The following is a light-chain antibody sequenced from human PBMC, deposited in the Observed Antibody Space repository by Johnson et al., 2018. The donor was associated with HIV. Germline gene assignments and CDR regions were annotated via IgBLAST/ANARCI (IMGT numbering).Light chain of an antibody. Sequence: QSVLSQPPSVSAAPGQKVTISCSGSSSNIGNNYVSWYQQLPGTAPKLLIFDNNKRPSGIPDRFFASKSGTSATLGITGLQTGDEADYYCGTWDSSLSAYVFGTGTKVTVL. J-gene: IGLJ1*01. V-gene: IGLV1-51*01. CDR3: GTWDSSLSAYV. CDR2: DNN. CDR1: SSNIGNNY.